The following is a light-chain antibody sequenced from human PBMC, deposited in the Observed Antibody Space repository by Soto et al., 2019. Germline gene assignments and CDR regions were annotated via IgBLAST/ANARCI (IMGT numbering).Light chain of an antibody. CDR2: STN. CDR3: MLYTGGCLVV. CDR1: SGSVSTTYY. J-gene: IGLJ2*01. Sequence: QAVVTQEPSFSVSPGGTVTLTCGLTSGSVSTTYYPSWYQQTPGQAPRTLIYSTNIRSSGFPDRFSGSILGNKAALTITGTKADNESAYPCMLYTGGCLVVFGGGTKLTVL. V-gene: IGLV8-61*01.